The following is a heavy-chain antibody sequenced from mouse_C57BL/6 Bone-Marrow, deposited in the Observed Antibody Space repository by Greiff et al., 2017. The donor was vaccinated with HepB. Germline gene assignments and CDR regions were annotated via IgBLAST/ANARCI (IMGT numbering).Heavy chain of an antibody. CDR3: AKHVYYGSGDYAMDY. CDR1: GFSLTSYG. D-gene: IGHD1-1*01. Sequence: VMLVESGPGLVAPSQCLSITCTVSGFSLTSYGVDWVRQPPGKGLEWLGVICGGGSTNYNSAIMSRLSISKDNSKSQVFLKMNSLQTDDTAMYYCAKHVYYGSGDYAMDYWGQGTSVTVSS. CDR2: ICGGGST. V-gene: IGHV2-9*01. J-gene: IGHJ4*01.